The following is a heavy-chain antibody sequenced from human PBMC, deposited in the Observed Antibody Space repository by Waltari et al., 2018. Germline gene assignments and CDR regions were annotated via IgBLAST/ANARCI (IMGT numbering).Heavy chain of an antibody. J-gene: IGHJ4*02. CDR1: GFTFSSYG. CDR2: IGVGGRYI. V-gene: IGHV3-21*01. CDR3: ARDPYSSGWSDY. D-gene: IGHD6-19*01. Sequence: EVQLVESGGGLVKPGGSLRLSCAASGFTFSSYGMNWVRQAPGKGREWVSFIGVGGRYIYYADSVKGRFTISRDNAKNSLYLQMNSLRAEDTALYYCARDPYSSGWSDYWGQGTLVTVSS.